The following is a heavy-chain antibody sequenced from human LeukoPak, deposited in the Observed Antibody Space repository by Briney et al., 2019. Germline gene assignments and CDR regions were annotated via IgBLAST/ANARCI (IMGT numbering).Heavy chain of an antibody. CDR1: GGSINTYY. J-gene: IGHJ6*03. CDR3: ARGVGNYYYYMDV. CDR2: IYYSGST. Sequence: SETLSLTCTVSGGSINTYYWSWIRQPPGKGLEWIGYIYYSGSTNYNPSLKSRVTISVDTSKNQFSLKLSSVTAADTAVYHCARGVGNYYYYMDVWGKGTTVTISS. V-gene: IGHV4-59*01.